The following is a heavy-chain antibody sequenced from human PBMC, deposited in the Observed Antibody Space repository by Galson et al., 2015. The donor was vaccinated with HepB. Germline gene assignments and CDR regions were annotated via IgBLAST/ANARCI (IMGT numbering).Heavy chain of an antibody. CDR1: GFAFDTHA. CDR2: ISGNGDST. J-gene: IGHJ5*01. D-gene: IGHD5-18*01. V-gene: IGHV3-23*01. Sequence: SLRLSCAASGFAFDTHAMSWVRQAPGRGLEWISGISGNGDSTFSADSVKGRFTVSRDNSNNRLYLQMNSLRAEDAGLYFCAKGYGLFDSWGQGILVTVSS. CDR3: AKGYGLFDS.